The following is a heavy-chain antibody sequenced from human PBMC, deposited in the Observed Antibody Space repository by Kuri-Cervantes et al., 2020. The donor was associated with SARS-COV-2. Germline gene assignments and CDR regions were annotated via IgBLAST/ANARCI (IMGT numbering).Heavy chain of an antibody. CDR1: GGSFSGYY. J-gene: IGHJ6*03. CDR2: INHSGST. CDR3: ARGREGVVPATILGLGYFLYFSMDV. Sequence: GSLRLSCAVFGGSFSGYYWSWIRQSPGKGLEWIGKINHSGSTNYNPSLSSRVTISVDMSKNQFSLRLSSVTAADTATYYCARGREGVVPATILGLGYFLYFSMDVWGKGTSVTVSS. D-gene: IGHD2-2*01. V-gene: IGHV4-34*01.